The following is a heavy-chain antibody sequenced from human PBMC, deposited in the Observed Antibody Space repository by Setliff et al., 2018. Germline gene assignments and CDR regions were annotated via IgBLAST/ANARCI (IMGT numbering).Heavy chain of an antibody. CDR3: ARAGPTVTFFRVLVISWWDP. CDR2: FHTGGST. V-gene: IGHV4-61*09. J-gene: IGHJ5*02. CDR1: GDSISSGSYY. Sequence: SETLSLTCTVSGDSISSGSYYWTWIRQPAGKGLEWIGHFHTGGSTNYNRSLRSRVSISVDTSKNQFSLKLSSVTAADTATHYCARAGPTVTFFRVLVISWWDPWGQGSLVTVSS. D-gene: IGHD3-3*01.